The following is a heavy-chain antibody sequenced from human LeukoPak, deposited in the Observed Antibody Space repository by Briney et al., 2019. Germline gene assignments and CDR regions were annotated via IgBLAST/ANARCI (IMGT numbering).Heavy chain of an antibody. V-gene: IGHV1-2*02. Sequence: GASVKVSCXASGYTFTGYYMHWVRQAPGQGLEWMGWINPNSGGTNYAQKFQGRVTMTRDTSISTAYMELSRLRSDDTAVYYCARDGLGMLDYYYYYMDVWGKGTTVTVSS. D-gene: IGHD7-27*01. CDR3: ARDGLGMLDYYYYYMDV. CDR1: GYTFTGYY. CDR2: INPNSGGT. J-gene: IGHJ6*03.